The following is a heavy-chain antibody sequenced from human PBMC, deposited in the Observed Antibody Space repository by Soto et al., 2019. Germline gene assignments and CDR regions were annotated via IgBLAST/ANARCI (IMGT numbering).Heavy chain of an antibody. CDR2: INPNSGGT. Sequence: VSCKASGYTFTGYYMHWVRQAPGQGLEWMGWINPNSGGTNYAQKFQGRVTMTRDTSISTAYMELSRLRSDDTAVYYCARSRYSSSWYPVDYWGQGTLVTVS. V-gene: IGHV1-2*02. CDR3: ARSRYSSSWYPVDY. D-gene: IGHD6-13*01. J-gene: IGHJ4*02. CDR1: GYTFTGYY.